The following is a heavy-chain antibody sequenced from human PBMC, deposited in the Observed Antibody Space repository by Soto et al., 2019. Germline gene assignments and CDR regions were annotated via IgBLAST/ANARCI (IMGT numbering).Heavy chain of an antibody. CDR1: GGSISSGGYS. CDR3: ARRWGTYFDY. Sequence: PSETLSLTCAVSGGSISSGGYSWSWIRQPPGKGLEWIGYIYHSVSTYYNPSLKSRVTISVDTSKNQFSLKLSSVTAADTAVYYCARRWGTYFDYWGQGTLVTVSS. D-gene: IGHD7-27*01. J-gene: IGHJ4*02. V-gene: IGHV4-30-2*02. CDR2: IYHSVST.